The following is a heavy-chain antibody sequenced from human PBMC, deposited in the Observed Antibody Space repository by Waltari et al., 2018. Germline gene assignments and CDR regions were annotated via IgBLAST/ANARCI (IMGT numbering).Heavy chain of an antibody. CDR3: ARDLAAAGISRGFDY. CDR2: IYYSGST. Sequence: QVQLQESGPGLVKPSQTLSLTCTVSSGSISSCDYYWRWLRQPPGKGLEWIGYIYYSGSTYYNPSRKSRVTISVDTSKNQFSLKLSSVTAADTAVYYCARDLAAAGISRGFDYWGQGTLVTVSS. V-gene: IGHV4-30-4*08. CDR1: SGSISSCDYY. J-gene: IGHJ4*02. D-gene: IGHD6-13*01.